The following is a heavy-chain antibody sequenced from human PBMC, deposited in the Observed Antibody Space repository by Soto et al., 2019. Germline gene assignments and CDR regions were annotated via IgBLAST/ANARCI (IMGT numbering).Heavy chain of an antibody. CDR2: LSAYNGDT. CDR1: GYTFINYG. D-gene: IGHD1-26*01. CDR3: ARWSAIVGGAEALDV. J-gene: IGHJ3*01. Sequence: QVQLVQSGAEVKKPGASVRVSCKTSGYTFINYGITWVRQAPGQGLEWMGWLSAYNGDTSSSEKLQDRFTMTTDTSTNTVYMDLRSLTSADTAGYYCARWSAIVGGAEALDVWGQGTMVIVSS. V-gene: IGHV1-18*01.